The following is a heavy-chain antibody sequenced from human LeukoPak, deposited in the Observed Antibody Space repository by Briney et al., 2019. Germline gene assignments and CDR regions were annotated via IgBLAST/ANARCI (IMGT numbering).Heavy chain of an antibody. V-gene: IGHV4-39*07. Sequence: SETLSLTCTVSGDSVSRSSYYWDWIRQPPGKGLEWIGEINHSGSTNYNPSLKSRVTISVDTSKNQFSLKLSSVTAADTAVYYCARLPGRRITIFGVVHDYWGQGTLVTVSS. J-gene: IGHJ4*02. CDR3: ARLPGRRITIFGVVHDY. CDR1: GDSVSRSSYY. CDR2: INHSGST. D-gene: IGHD3-3*01.